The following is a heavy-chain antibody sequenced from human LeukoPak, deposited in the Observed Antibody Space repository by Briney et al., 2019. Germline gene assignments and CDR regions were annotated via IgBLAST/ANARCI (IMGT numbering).Heavy chain of an antibody. Sequence: PSETLSLTCAVYGGSFSGYYWSWIRQPPGKGLEWIGEINHSGSTNYNPSLKSRVTISVDTSKNQFSPKLSSVTAADTAVYYCARHRPYTVTTFFDYWGQGTLVTVSS. V-gene: IGHV4-34*01. D-gene: IGHD4-17*01. CDR1: GGSFSGYY. CDR3: ARHRPYTVTTFFDY. CDR2: INHSGST. J-gene: IGHJ4*02.